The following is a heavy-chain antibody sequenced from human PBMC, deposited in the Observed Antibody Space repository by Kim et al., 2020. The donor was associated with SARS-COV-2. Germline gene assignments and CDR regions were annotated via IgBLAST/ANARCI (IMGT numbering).Heavy chain of an antibody. Sequence: SETLSLTCTVSSDSFSAYYWSWIRHLPGKGLEWIGYIFYGGDTNYNPSLKSRVTISWDTSRNQFSLDLTSVTDADTAVYYCARSEGRARWQQFDYWGQG. D-gene: IGHD2-15*01. CDR2: IFYGGDT. CDR3: ARSEGRARWQQFDY. J-gene: IGHJ4*02. CDR1: SDSFSAYY. V-gene: IGHV4-59*01.